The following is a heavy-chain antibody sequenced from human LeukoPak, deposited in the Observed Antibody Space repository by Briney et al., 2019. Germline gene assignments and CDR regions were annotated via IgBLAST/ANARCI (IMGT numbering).Heavy chain of an antibody. CDR2: ISTSGSTI. CDR3: AREGSYYFDY. CDR1: GFTFSSYN. Sequence: GGSLRLSCAASGFTFSSYNMNWVRQAPGKGLEWVSYISTSGSTIYYADSVKGRFTISRDNAKNSLYLQMNSLRAEDTAVYYCAREGSYYFDYWGQGTLVTVSS. J-gene: IGHJ4*02. V-gene: IGHV3-48*04. D-gene: IGHD3-10*01.